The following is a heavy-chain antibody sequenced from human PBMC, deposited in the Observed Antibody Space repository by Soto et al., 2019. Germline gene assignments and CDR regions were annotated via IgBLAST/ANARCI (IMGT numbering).Heavy chain of an antibody. J-gene: IGHJ4*02. CDR2: INPDTGST. CDR1: GYQFTGSY. V-gene: IGHV1-46*01. Sequence: QVRLVQSGAEVQRPGASLNISCQATGYQFTGSYLHWVRRAPGHGLQWMGMINPDTGSTTYAETCQGRVAMSTHRSEGTVYLGLGSLRSDDTATYYCARQYCSGTSCYWYFDFWGQGTLVTVSS. D-gene: IGHD2-2*01. CDR3: ARQYCSGTSCYWYFDF.